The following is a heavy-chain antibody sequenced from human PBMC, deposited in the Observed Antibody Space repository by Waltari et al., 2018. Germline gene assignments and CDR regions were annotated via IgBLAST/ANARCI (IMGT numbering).Heavy chain of an antibody. D-gene: IGHD3-10*01. CDR2: GNYTGGA. V-gene: IGHV4-34*02. J-gene: IGHJ4*02. CDR1: GGSLNGYY. Sequence: QVQLQQWGAGLLKPSETLSLTCAVYGGSLNGYYWNWIRQTPGKGLEWIGEGNYTGGANYTPSLKGRVTISVDTSKNQFSLKLRSLTAADTAMYFCARGGITRVFGYWGQGTLVTVS. CDR3: ARGGITRVFGY.